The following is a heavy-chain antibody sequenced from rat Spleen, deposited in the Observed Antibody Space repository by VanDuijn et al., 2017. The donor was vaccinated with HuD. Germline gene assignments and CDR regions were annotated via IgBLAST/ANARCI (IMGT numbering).Heavy chain of an antibody. CDR1: GFTFSNYY. V-gene: IGHV5-27*01. D-gene: IGHD1-11*01. Sequence: EVQLVESGGGFVQPGRSLKLSCAASGFTFSNYYMAWVRQAPTKGLEWVAYISTGGGSTYYRDSVKGRFTISRDNAKSTLYLQMDSLRSEDTATYYCTTLGGGSRYYYVMDAWGQGASVTVSS. CDR2: ISTGGGST. CDR3: TTLGGGSRYYYVMDA. J-gene: IGHJ4*01.